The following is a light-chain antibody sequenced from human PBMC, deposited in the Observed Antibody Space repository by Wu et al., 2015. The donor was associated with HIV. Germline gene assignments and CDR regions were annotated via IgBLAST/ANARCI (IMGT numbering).Light chain of an antibody. Sequence: EIVMTQSPATLSVSPGERVTLSCRASQRVNNKLAWYQQKPGQAPRLLIYGASTGVTGIPARFAGSGSGTDFTLTISRLEPEDFAMYYCQQYGPWTFGQGTKVEIK. CDR1: QRVNNK. V-gene: IGKV3-15*01. CDR3: QQYGPWT. CDR2: GAS. J-gene: IGKJ1*01.